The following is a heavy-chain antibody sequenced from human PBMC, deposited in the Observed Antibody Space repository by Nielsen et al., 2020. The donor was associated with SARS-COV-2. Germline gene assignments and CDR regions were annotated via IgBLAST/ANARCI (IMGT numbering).Heavy chain of an antibody. D-gene: IGHD3-22*01. CDR2: ISWNSGSI. V-gene: IGHV3-9*01. CDR3: AKLTYYYDSSDY. Sequence: SLKISCVASGFTFDDYAMHWVRQAPGKGLEWVSGISWNSGSIGYADSVKGRFTISRDNAKNSLYLQMNSLRAEDTALYYCAKLTYYYDSSDYWGQGTLVTVSS. J-gene: IGHJ4*02. CDR1: GFTFDDYA.